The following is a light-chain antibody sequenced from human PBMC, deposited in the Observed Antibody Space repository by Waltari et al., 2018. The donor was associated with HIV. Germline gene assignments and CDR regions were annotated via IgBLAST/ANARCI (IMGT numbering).Light chain of an antibody. CDR2: DVT. V-gene: IGLV2-14*03. J-gene: IGLJ2*01. Sequence: QSALTQPASVSGSPGQSLTISCTGTSRDVGGVNYVSWYHPHPGKAPKLMIYDVTSRPSGVSNRFSGSKSGNTASLTISGLQAEDEADYYCSSYTSSSTLVVFGGGTKLTVL. CDR1: SRDVGGVNY. CDR3: SSYTSSSTLVV.